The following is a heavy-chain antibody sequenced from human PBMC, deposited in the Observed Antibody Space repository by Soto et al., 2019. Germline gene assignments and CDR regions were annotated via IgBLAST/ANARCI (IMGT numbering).Heavy chain of an antibody. D-gene: IGHD2-2*01. CDR3: ARGLLGYCSSTSCYTGLDP. CDR2: INHSGST. V-gene: IGHV4-34*01. CDR1: GGSFSGYY. Sequence: SLTCAVYGGSFSGYYWSWIRQPPGKGLEWIGEINHSGSTNYNPSLKSRVTISVDTSKNQFSLKLSSVTAADTAVYYCARGLLGYCSSTSCYTGLDPWGQGTLVTVSS. J-gene: IGHJ5*02.